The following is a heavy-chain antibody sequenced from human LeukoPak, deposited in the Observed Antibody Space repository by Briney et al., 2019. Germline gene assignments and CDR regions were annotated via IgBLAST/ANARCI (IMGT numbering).Heavy chain of an antibody. CDR3: ARPPSGSTTGNFDY. CDR2: IYPGDSDT. Sequence: GASLKISCKGSGSHFANYWIGWVRQMPGKGLEWMGIIYPGDSDTRYSPCFQGQVTISADKSISTAYRQWSRLKASDTAMYYCARPPSGSTTGNFDYWGQGTLVTVSS. J-gene: IGHJ4*02. CDR1: GSHFANYW. V-gene: IGHV5-51*01. D-gene: IGHD1-26*01.